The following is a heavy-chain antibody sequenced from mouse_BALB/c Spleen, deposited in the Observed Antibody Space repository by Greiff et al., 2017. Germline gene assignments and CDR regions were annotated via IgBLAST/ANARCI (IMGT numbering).Heavy chain of an antibody. D-gene: IGHD1-1*01. CDR1: GYTFTTYP. Sequence: VKLMESGAELVKPGASVKMPCKAFGYTFTTYPIEWMKQNHGKSLEWIGNFHPYNDDTKYNEKFKGKAKLTVEKSSSTVYLELSRLTSDDSAVYYCARGYYGSSPWFAYWGQGTLVTVSA. CDR3: ARGYYGSSPWFAY. CDR2: FHPYNDDT. J-gene: IGHJ3*01. V-gene: IGHV1-47*01.